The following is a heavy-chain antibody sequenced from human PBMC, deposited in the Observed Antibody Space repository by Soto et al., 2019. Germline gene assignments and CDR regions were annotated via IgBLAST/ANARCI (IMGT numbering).Heavy chain of an antibody. V-gene: IGHV3-30*03. J-gene: IGHJ4*02. CDR3: GPNFDY. CDR1: GFIFSDYG. CDR2: ISNNSSHE. Sequence: QVEVVQSGGGVVQPGKSVRLSCKASGFIFSDYGVHWARQAPGKGLQWVAFISNNSSHEYYADSVKGRFTISRDNSQNTVYLHLKSLGPGDTAVYYCGPNFDYWGQGTRVNVSP.